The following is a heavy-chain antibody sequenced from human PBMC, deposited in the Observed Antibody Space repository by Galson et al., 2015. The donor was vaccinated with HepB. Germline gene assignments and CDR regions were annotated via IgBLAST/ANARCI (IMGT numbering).Heavy chain of an antibody. D-gene: IGHD6-19*01. Sequence: SLRLSCAASGFTFSSYSMNWVRQAPGKGLEWVSSISSSSSYIYYADSVKGRFTISRDNAKNSLYLQVNSLRAEDTAVYYRARLRGYSSGWYSSDPRMDVWGQGTTVTVSS. CDR3: ARLRGYSSGWYSSDPRMDV. CDR1: GFTFSSYS. CDR2: ISSSSSYI. J-gene: IGHJ6*02. V-gene: IGHV3-21*01.